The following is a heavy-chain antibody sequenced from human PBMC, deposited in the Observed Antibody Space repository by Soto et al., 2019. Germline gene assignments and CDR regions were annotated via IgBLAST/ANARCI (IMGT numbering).Heavy chain of an antibody. V-gene: IGHV4-31*03. J-gene: IGHJ6*02. Sequence: SETLSLTCTVSGGSISSGGYYWSWIRQHPGKGLEWIGYIYYSGSTYYNPSLKSRVTISVDTSKNQFSLKLSSVTAADTAVYYCARYGYGSGSYYQNYYYGMDVWGQGTTVTVSS. D-gene: IGHD3-10*01. CDR1: GGSISSGGYY. CDR3: ARYGYGSGSYYQNYYYGMDV. CDR2: IYYSGST.